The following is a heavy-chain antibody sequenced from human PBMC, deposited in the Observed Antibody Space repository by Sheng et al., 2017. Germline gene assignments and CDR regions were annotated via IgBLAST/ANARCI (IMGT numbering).Heavy chain of an antibody. V-gene: IGHV4-34*01. Sequence: QVQLQQWGAGLLKPSETLSLTCAVYGGSFSGYYWSWIRQPPGKGLEWIGEINHSGSTNYNPSLKSRVTISVDTSKNQFSLKLSSVTAADTAVYYCARVLMVYAIPPPPYYYYYGMDVWGQGTTVTVSS. CDR1: GGSFSGYY. J-gene: IGHJ6*02. CDR2: INHSGST. D-gene: IGHD2-8*01. CDR3: ARVLMVYAIPPPPYYYYYGMDV.